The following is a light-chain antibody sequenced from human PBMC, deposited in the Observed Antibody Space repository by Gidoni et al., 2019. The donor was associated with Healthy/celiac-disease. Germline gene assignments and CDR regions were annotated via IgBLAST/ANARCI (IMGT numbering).Light chain of an antibody. J-gene: IGKJ1*01. Sequence: EIVLTQSPATLSLAPGERATLSCRASQSVSSSYLYWYQQKPGHAPSLIIYAATSRATGTPDRFSGSGSGTDFPLTSSRLEPEDFAVYYCQQYGSPPQTFGQGTKVEIK. CDR1: QSVSSSY. CDR3: QQYGSPPQT. CDR2: AAT. V-gene: IGKV3-20*01.